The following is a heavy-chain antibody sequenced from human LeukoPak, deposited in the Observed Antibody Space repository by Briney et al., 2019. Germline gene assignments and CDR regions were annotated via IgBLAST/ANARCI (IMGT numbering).Heavy chain of an antibody. Sequence: VASVKVSGKASGYTFTSYYMHWVRQAPGQGLEWMGIINPSGGSTSYAQKFQGRVTMTRDTSTSTVYMEMSSLRSEDTAVYYCAREREVARQYIYYYYGMDVWGQGTTVTVSS. D-gene: IGHD5-12*01. V-gene: IGHV1-46*01. CDR1: GYTFTSYY. CDR2: INPSGGST. J-gene: IGHJ6*02. CDR3: AREREVARQYIYYYYGMDV.